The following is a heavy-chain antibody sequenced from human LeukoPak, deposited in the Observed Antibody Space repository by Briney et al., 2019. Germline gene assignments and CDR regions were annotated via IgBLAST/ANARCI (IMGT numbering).Heavy chain of an antibody. J-gene: IGHJ4*02. Sequence: GGSLRLSCAASGFTFSSYSMNWVRQAPGKGLEWVSSISSSSSYIYYADSVKGRFTISRDNAKNSLYLQMNSLRAEDTAVYYCARDLGYCSGGSCYSGDYWGQGTLVTVSS. CDR3: ARDLGYCSGGSCYSGDY. V-gene: IGHV3-21*01. CDR1: GFTFSSYS. D-gene: IGHD2-15*01. CDR2: ISSSSSYI.